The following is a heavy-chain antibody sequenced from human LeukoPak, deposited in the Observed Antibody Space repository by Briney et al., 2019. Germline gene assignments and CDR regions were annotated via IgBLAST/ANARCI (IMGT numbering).Heavy chain of an antibody. J-gene: IGHJ4*02. CDR3: ARDNRDYYDSSRYDY. V-gene: IGHV4-59*01. CDR2: IYYSGST. Sequence: SETLSLTCTVSGGSISSYYWSWIRQPPGKGLEWIGYIYYSGSTNYNPSLKSRVTISVDTSKNQSSLKLSSVTAADTAVYYCARDNRDYYDSSRYDYWGQGTLVTVSS. CDR1: GGSISSYY. D-gene: IGHD3-22*01.